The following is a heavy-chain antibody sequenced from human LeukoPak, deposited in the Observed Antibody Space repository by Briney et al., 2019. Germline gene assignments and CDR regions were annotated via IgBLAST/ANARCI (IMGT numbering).Heavy chain of an antibody. V-gene: IGHV3-48*03. CDR2: ISSSGSTI. CDR3: ARVGHSSGWYDYYYYGMDV. D-gene: IGHD6-19*01. CDR1: GFTFSSYE. J-gene: IGHJ6*02. Sequence: GGSLRLSCAASGFTFSSYEMNWVRQAPGKGPEWVSYISSSGSTIYYADSVKGRFTISRDNAKNSLYLQMNSLRAEDTAVYYCARVGHSSGWYDYYYYGMDVWGQGTTVTVSS.